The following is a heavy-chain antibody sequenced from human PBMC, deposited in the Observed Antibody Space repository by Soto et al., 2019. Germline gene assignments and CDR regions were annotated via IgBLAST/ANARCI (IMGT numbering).Heavy chain of an antibody. D-gene: IGHD3-9*01. J-gene: IGHJ5*02. CDR3: AKGLKKDYDFLLNH. CDR1: GFTLNSFG. CDR2: ISYDESSR. V-gene: IGHV3-30*18. Sequence: QVQLVESGGGVVQPGRSLRLSCGASGFTLNSFGIHWVRQGPEKGLEWVAGISYDESSRHYADYVQGRFFVSRDNSKNTVFLQISNLRTEDTAVFFCAKGLKKDYDFLLNHWGQGTLVTVSS.